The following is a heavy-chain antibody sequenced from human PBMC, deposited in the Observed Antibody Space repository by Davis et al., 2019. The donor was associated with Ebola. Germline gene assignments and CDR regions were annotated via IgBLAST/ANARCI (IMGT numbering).Heavy chain of an antibody. J-gene: IGHJ4*02. CDR1: GFTFGDYA. V-gene: IGHV3-48*01. Sequence: GGSLRLSCTGSGFTFGDYAMNWVRQAPGKGLEYVSYISSGSSTIYYADSVKGRFTISRDNSKNTLYLQMNSLRAEDTAVYYCAKGYTSSWGISYWGQGTLVTVSS. CDR2: ISSGSSTI. CDR3: AKGYTSSWGISY. D-gene: IGHD6-13*01.